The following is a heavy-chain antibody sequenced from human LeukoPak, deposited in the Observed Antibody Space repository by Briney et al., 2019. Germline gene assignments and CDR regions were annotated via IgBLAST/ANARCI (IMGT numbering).Heavy chain of an antibody. Sequence: PGESLRLSCAVSGFKFNTHNLNWVRQAPGKGPEWVSSISSGSKYILYADSVKGRFTVSRDNAKNSLYLQMNSLRAEDTAVYYCASVRAGLQAFDTWGQGTLVTVSS. D-gene: IGHD4-11*01. CDR3: ASVRAGLQAFDT. V-gene: IGHV3-21*01. CDR1: GFKFNTHN. CDR2: ISSGSKYI. J-gene: IGHJ5*02.